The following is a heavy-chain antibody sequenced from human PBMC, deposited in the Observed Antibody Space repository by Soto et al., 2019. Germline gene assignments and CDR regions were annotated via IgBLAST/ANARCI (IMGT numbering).Heavy chain of an antibody. J-gene: IGHJ5*02. V-gene: IGHV3-30*03. Sequence: GGSLRLSCAASGFTFSSYGMHWVRQAPGKGLEWVAVISYDGSNKYYADSVKGRFTISRDNSKNTLYLQMNSLRAEDTAVYYCARGYSSFNWFDPWGQGTLVTVSS. D-gene: IGHD6-19*01. CDR2: ISYDGSNK. CDR3: ARGYSSFNWFDP. CDR1: GFTFSSYG.